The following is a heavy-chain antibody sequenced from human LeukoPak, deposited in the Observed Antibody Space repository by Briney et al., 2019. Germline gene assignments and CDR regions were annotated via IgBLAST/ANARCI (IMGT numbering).Heavy chain of an antibody. V-gene: IGHV3-30*03. J-gene: IGHJ6*04. D-gene: IGHD6-13*01. CDR2: ISYDGSNK. Sequence: GGSLRLSCAASGFTFSSYGMHWVRQAPGKGLEWVAVISYDGSNKYYADSVKGRFTISRDNSKNTLYLQMNSLKTEDAAVYYCTTEYSSSFFDYYYGMDVWGKGTTVTVSS. CDR3: TTEYSSSFFDYYYGMDV. CDR1: GFTFSSYG.